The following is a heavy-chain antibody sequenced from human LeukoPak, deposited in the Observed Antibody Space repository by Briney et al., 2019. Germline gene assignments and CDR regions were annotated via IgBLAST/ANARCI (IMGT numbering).Heavy chain of an antibody. V-gene: IGHV3-23*01. J-gene: IGHJ4*02. Sequence: PGGSLRLSCAASGFTFSSYAMSWVRQAPGKGLEWVSAISCSGGSTYYADSVKGRFSISRDNSKNTLYLLMNSLRAEDTAVYYCAKDPQWELPSPFDHWGQGTLVTVSS. CDR1: GFTFSSYA. CDR2: ISCSGGST. D-gene: IGHD1-26*01. CDR3: AKDPQWELPSPFDH.